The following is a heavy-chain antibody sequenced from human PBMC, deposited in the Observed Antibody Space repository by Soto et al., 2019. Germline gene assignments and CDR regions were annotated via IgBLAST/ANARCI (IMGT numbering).Heavy chain of an antibody. J-gene: IGHJ4*02. D-gene: IGHD5-12*01. CDR3: ASRELVATNEIIDY. CDR1: GFTFSNYA. CDR2: ISNDGSKK. Sequence: VQLVESGGGVVQPGRSLRLSCAAFGFTFSNYAMFWVRQAPGKGLEWVAVISNDGSKKYYADSGKGRFTLSRDNSNNTMYLQMNSLRVADTAVYYCASRELVATNEIIDYWGQGNLVTVSS. V-gene: IGHV3-30-3*01.